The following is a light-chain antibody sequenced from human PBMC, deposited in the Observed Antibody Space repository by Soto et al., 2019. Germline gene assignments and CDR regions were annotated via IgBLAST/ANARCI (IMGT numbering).Light chain of an antibody. J-gene: IGLJ2*01. CDR3: ASYTSTTPLVV. CDR2: GVN. V-gene: IGLV2-14*01. Sequence: QSALTQPASVSGSPGQSITISCTGTSSDIGRYNYVSWYQQHPGKAPRLVISGVNKRPSGISNRFSGSKSGNTASLTLSGIQADDDAIYYCASYTSTTPLVVFGGGTQLTVL. CDR1: SSDIGRYNY.